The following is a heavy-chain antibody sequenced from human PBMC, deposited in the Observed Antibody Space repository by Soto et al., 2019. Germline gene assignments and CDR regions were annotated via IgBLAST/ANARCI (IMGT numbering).Heavy chain of an antibody. D-gene: IGHD7-27*01. CDR3: ARVDSNWGYMDV. Sequence: GGSLRLSCAASGFTFSSYSMNWVRQAPGKGLEWVSSISSSSSYIYYADSVKGRFTISRDNAKNSLYLQMNSLRAEDTAVYYCARVDSNWGYMDVWGKGTTVTVSS. V-gene: IGHV3-21*01. CDR2: ISSSSSYI. CDR1: GFTFSSYS. J-gene: IGHJ6*03.